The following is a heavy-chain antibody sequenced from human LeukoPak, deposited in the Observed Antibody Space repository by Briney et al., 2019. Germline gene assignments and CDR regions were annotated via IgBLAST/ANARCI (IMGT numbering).Heavy chain of an antibody. CDR1: GFTFSSSW. CDR2: IKEDGSVQ. CDR3: VGQLLRAV. J-gene: IGHJ6*04. V-gene: IGHV3-7*01. D-gene: IGHD2-2*01. Sequence: GGSLRLSCAASGFTFSSSWMLWVRQAPGKGLEWVANIKEDGSVQDYVDSVKGRFTISRDNAKNSVYLQMNSLRVDDTAVYYCVGQLLRAVWGKGTTVTVSS.